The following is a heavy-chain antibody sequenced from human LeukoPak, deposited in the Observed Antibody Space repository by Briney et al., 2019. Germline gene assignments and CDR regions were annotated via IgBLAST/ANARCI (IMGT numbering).Heavy chain of an antibody. Sequence: SETLSLTCTVSGDSVNSSNFFWGWIRQPPGKGLEWIGSFHYSGSNFYNPSLKSRLTISVDTSRNHFSLKLTSVTAAHTAVYYCARHEYQVFPPANWFDPWGQGTLVTVSS. V-gene: IGHV4-39*02. CDR3: ARHEYQVFPPANWFDP. CDR2: FHYSGSN. D-gene: IGHD6-6*01. CDR1: GDSVNSSNFF. J-gene: IGHJ5*02.